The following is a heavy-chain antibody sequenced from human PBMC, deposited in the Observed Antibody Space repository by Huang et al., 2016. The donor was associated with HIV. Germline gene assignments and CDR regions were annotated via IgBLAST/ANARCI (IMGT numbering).Heavy chain of an antibody. Sequence: QVQLVESGGGVVQPGRSLRLSCAASGFIFSNYGMHWVRQGPGKGLEWGALISYDGSNKYYTDSVKGRFSISRDNSKNTLYLQMNSLRAEDTAVYYCALKGDSSGWEYFRHWGQGTLVTVSS. CDR3: ALKGDSSGWEYFRH. CDR2: ISYDGSNK. J-gene: IGHJ1*01. D-gene: IGHD6-19*01. V-gene: IGHV3-30*03. CDR1: GFIFSNYG.